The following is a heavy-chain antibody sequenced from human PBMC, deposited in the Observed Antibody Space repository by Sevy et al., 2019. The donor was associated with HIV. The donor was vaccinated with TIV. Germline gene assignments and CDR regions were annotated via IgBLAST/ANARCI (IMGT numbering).Heavy chain of an antibody. CDR1: GFIFNSYA. Sequence: GGSLRLSCAASGFIFNSYAMTWVRQAPGMGLEWVSGISGSGGSTYYADSVKGRFTISRDNSRNTLYLEMNSLRAEDTAVYYCAKGYGSGSPPDYWGQRTLVTVSS. D-gene: IGHD3-10*01. CDR3: AKGYGSGSPPDY. V-gene: IGHV3-23*01. J-gene: IGHJ4*02. CDR2: ISGSGGST.